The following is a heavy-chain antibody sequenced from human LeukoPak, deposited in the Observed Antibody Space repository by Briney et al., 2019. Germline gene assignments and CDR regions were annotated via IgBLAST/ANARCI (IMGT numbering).Heavy chain of an antibody. CDR3: ARDNYDSSGPYYFDY. D-gene: IGHD3-22*01. J-gene: IGHJ4*02. Sequence: NPGGSLRLSCAASGFNFRDYYMTWIRQAPGKGLEWVSYISSSGSTIYYADSVKGRFTISRDNARNSLYLQMNSLRAEDTAVYYCARDNYDSSGPYYFDYWGQGTLVTVSS. V-gene: IGHV3-11*04. CDR1: GFNFRDYY. CDR2: ISSSGSTI.